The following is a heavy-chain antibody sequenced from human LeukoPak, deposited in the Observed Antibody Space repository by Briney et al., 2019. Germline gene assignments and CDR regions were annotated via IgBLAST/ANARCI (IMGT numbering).Heavy chain of an antibody. Sequence: PGGSLRLSCAASGFTFSSNSMNWVRQAPGKGLEWVSSISSSSSYIYYADSVEGRFTISRDNAKNSLYLQMNSLRAEDTAVYYCASPLHLGELASDAFDIWGQGTMVTVSS. CDR2: ISSSSSYI. V-gene: IGHV3-21*01. J-gene: IGHJ3*02. D-gene: IGHD3-16*02. CDR3: ASPLHLGELASDAFDI. CDR1: GFTFSSNS.